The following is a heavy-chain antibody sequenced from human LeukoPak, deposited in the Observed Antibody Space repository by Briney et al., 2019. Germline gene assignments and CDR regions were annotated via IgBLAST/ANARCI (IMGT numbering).Heavy chain of an antibody. CDR1: GFSFDDYG. D-gene: IGHD3-22*01. V-gene: IGHV3-20*04. CDR3: ARFFEQYESGSPEY. J-gene: IGHJ4*02. CDR2: INWNGGST. Sequence: PGGSLRLSCAASGFSFDDYGMTWVRQAPGKGLEWVCGINWNGGSTSYADSVKGRFTISRDNARGSLSLQMNSLRAEDTAFYYCARFFEQYESGSPEYWGQGTLVTVSS.